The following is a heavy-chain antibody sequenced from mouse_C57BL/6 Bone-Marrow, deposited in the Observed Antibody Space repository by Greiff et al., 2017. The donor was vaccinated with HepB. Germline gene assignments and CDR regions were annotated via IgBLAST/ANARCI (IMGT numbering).Heavy chain of an antibody. V-gene: IGHV8-8*01. Sequence: ESGPGILQPSQTLSLTCSFSGFSLSTFGMGVVWIRQPSGKGLEWLAHIWWDDDKYYNPALKSRLTIAKDTSKNQVFLKIANVDTADTATDYCARIFYYGSSYDAMDYWGQGTSVTVSS. J-gene: IGHJ4*01. CDR2: IWWDDDK. CDR1: GFSLSTFGMG. D-gene: IGHD1-1*01. CDR3: ARIFYYGSSYDAMDY.